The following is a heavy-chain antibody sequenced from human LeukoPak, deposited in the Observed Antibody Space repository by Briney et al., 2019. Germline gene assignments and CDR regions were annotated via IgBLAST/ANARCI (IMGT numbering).Heavy chain of an antibody. D-gene: IGHD2-15*01. CDR1: GGTFSSYA. CDR3: ARDGYCSGGSCYWFDP. J-gene: IGHJ5*02. Sequence: SVKVSCKASGGTFSSYAISWVRQAPGQGLEWMGGIIPIFGTANYAQKFQGRVTITADESTSTAYMELSSLRSEDSAVYYCARDGYCSGGSCYWFDPWGQGTLVTVSS. V-gene: IGHV1-69*13. CDR2: IIPIFGTA.